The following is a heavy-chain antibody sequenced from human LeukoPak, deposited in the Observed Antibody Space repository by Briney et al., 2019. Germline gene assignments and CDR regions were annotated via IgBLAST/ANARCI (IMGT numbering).Heavy chain of an antibody. D-gene: IGHD3-22*01. J-gene: IGHJ4*02. CDR1: GYSISSGYY. V-gene: IGHV4-38-2*02. CDR3: ARVYYDSSGYPYFDY. CDR2: IYHSGST. Sequence: SETLSLTCTVSGYSISSGYYWGWIRQPPGKGLEWLGSIYHSGSTYYNPSLKSRVTISVDTSKNQFSLKLSSVTAADTAVYYCARVYYDSSGYPYFDYWGQGTLVTVSS.